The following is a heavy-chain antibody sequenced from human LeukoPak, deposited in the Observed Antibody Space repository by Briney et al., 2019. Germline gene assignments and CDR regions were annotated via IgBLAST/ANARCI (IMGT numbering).Heavy chain of an antibody. D-gene: IGHD3-22*01. CDR3: ARDQTYYYDSSGYGVFDY. CDR1: GGTFSSYA. CDR2: ISAYNGNT. V-gene: IGHV1-18*01. Sequence: GASVKVSCKASGGTFSSYAISWVRQAPGQGLEWMGWISAYNGNTNYAQKLQGRVTMTTDTSTSTAYMELRSLRSDDTAVYYCARDQTYYYDSSGYGVFDYWGQGTLVTVSS. J-gene: IGHJ4*02.